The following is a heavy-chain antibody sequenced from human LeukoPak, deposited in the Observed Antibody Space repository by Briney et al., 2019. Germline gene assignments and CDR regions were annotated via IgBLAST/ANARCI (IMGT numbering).Heavy chain of an antibody. D-gene: IGHD5-24*01. Sequence: PSETLSLTCTVSGGSISSYYWSWIRQPPGKGLEWIGEINHSGSTNYNPSLKSRVTISVDTSKNQFSLKLSSVTAADTAVYYCARGLSPPVHGDGYNFPIDYWGQGTLVTVSS. CDR1: GGSISSYY. V-gene: IGHV4-34*01. CDR2: INHSGST. CDR3: ARGLSPPVHGDGYNFPIDY. J-gene: IGHJ4*02.